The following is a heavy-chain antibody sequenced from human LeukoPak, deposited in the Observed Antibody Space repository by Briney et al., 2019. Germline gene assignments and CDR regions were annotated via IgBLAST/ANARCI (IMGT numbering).Heavy chain of an antibody. D-gene: IGHD6-19*01. V-gene: IGHV3-21*06. CDR2: ISSESRSK. CDR3: ARDRGSGWYGDLGY. J-gene: IGHJ4*02. CDR1: GFSFSSFS. Sequence: PGGSLRLSCAASGFSFSSFSLTWVRQAPGKGLEWVSSISSESRSKYYADSVRGRFTISRDNAKNSLYLEMNSLKVEDTAVYFCARDRGSGWYGDLGYWGQGTLVTVSS.